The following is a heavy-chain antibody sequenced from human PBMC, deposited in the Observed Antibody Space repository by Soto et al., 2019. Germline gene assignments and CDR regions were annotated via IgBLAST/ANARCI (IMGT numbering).Heavy chain of an antibody. D-gene: IGHD2-2*01. Sequence: ASVKVSCKASGYTFTSYYMHWVRQAPGQGLEWMGIINPSGGSTSYAQKFQGGVTMTRDTSTSTVYMELSSLRSEDTAVYYCARGLGYCSSTSCSNLRYGMDVWGQGTTVTVSS. V-gene: IGHV1-46*01. CDR3: ARGLGYCSSTSCSNLRYGMDV. CDR2: INPSGGST. J-gene: IGHJ6*02. CDR1: GYTFTSYY.